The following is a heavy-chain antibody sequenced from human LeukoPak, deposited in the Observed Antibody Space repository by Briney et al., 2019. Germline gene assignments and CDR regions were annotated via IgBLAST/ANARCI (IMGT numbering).Heavy chain of an antibody. J-gene: IGHJ5*02. CDR3: ASKGRTNGSPWGFP. V-gene: IGHV3-21*01. CDR1: GFTFSSYS. D-gene: IGHD2-8*01. Sequence: PGGSLRLSCAASGFTFSSYSMNWVRQAPGKGLEWVSSISSSSSYIYYADSVKGRFTISRDNAKNSLYLQMNSLRAEDTAVYYCASKGRTNGSPWGFPWGQGTLVTVSS. CDR2: ISSSSSYI.